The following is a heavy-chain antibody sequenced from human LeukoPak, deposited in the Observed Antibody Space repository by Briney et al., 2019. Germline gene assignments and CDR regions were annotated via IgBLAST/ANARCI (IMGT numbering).Heavy chain of an antibody. D-gene: IGHD3-10*01. J-gene: IGHJ4*02. CDR3: ASTPYYGSRGSGSISL. CDR1: GGSISSSTYI. V-gene: IGHV4-39*01. CDR2: VYYNGHT. Sequence: PSETLSLTCTVFGGSISSSTYIWGWIRQPPGKGLEWIASVYYNGHTYFNPSLRSRVTISIDTSKNQFSLNVRSVTAADTAVFYCASTPYYGSRGSGSISLWGQGTLVTVSS.